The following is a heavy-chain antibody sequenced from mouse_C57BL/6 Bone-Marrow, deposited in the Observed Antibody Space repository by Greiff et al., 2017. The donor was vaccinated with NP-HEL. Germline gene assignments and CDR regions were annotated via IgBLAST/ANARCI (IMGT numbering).Heavy chain of an antibody. CDR1: GFNIKNTY. D-gene: IGHD1-1*01. V-gene: IGHV14-3*01. CDR2: IDPANGNT. CDR3: APHYYGSSYWYFEV. J-gene: IGHJ1*03. Sequence: EVQLQQSVAELVRPGASVKLSCTASGFNIKNTYMHWVKQRPEQGLEWIGRIDPANGNTKYAPKFQGKATLTADPSSNTAYLQLSSLTSEDTAIYYCAPHYYGSSYWYFEVWGTGTTVTVSS.